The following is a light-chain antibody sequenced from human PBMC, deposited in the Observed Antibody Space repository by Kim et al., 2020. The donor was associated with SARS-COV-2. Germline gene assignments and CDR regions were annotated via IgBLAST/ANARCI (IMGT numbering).Light chain of an antibody. CDR1: QDITNY. V-gene: IGKV1-33*01. CDR2: DAS. CDR3: QQYRYLPLT. J-gene: IGKJ5*01. Sequence: DIQMTQSPSSLSASVGDRVTFTCQASQDITNYLNWYQLKPGKAPNLLIYDASDLKTGVPSRFSGTGSGINFTFTISSLQPDDIATYYCQQYRYLPLTFGQGTRMEIK.